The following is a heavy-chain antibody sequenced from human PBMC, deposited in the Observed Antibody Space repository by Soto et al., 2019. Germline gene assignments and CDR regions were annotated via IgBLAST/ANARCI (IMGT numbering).Heavy chain of an antibody. D-gene: IGHD2-8*01. CDR1: GFTVSSNY. V-gene: IGHV3-53*01. CDR3: ATLYCTNGVCFDY. Sequence: EVQLVESGGGLRQPGGSLRLSCAASGFTVSSNYMSWVRQAPGKGLEWVSILYSGGSTYYADSVKGRFTISRDNSKNTLYLQMNSLRAEDTAVYYCATLYCTNGVCFDYWGQGIMVTVSS. CDR2: LYSGGST. J-gene: IGHJ4*02.